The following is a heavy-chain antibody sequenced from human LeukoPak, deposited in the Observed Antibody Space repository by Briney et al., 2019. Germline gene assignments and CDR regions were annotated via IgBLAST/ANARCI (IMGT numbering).Heavy chain of an antibody. V-gene: IGHV1-3*01. Sequence: ASVKVSCKASGYTFTSYAMHWVRQAPGQRLEWMGWINAGNGNTKYSQKFQGRVTITRDASASTAYMELSSLRSEDTAVYYCARDGPDYYGSGSFSYWGQGTLVTVSS. D-gene: IGHD3-10*01. CDR2: INAGNGNT. CDR3: ARDGPDYYGSGSFSY. CDR1: GYTFTSYA. J-gene: IGHJ4*02.